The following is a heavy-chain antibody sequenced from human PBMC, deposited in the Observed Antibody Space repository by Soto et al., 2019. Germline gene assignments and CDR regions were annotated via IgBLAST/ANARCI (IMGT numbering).Heavy chain of an antibody. V-gene: IGHV4-39*01. CDR3: ARSLVLRFLEKRWWFDP. CDR2: IYYSGST. D-gene: IGHD3-3*01. Sequence: SETLSLTCTVSGGSISSSSYYWGWIRQPPGKGLEWIGSIYYSGSTYYNPSLKSRVTISVDTSKNQFSLKLSSVTAADTAVYYCARSLVLRFLEKRWWFDPWGQGTLVTVSS. J-gene: IGHJ5*02. CDR1: GGSISSSSYY.